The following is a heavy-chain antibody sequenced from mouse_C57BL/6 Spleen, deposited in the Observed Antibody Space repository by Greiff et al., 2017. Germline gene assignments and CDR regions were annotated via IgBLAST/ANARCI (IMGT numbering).Heavy chain of an antibody. J-gene: IGHJ2*01. D-gene: IGHD2-2*01. Sequence: VQLKESVAELVRPGASVKLSCTASGFNIKNTYMHWVKQRPEQGLEWIGRIDPANGNTKYAPKFQGKATINADTSSNTAYLQLSSLTSEDTAIYYSASLSYGYDVGADWGQGTTLTVSS. CDR2: IDPANGNT. CDR3: ASLSYGYDVGAD. CDR1: GFNIKNTY. V-gene: IGHV14-3*01.